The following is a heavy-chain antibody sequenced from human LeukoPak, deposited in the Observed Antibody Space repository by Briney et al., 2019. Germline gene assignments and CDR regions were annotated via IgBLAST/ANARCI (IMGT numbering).Heavy chain of an antibody. CDR1: GGSFSGYY. CDR3: ARYCSGGSCYPGTSNWFDP. V-gene: IGHV4-34*01. J-gene: IGHJ5*02. CDR2: INHSGST. Sequence: SETLSLTCAVYGGSFSGYYWSWIRQPPGKGLEWIGEINHSGSTNYNPSLKGRVTISVDTSKNQFSLKLSSVTAADTAVYYCARYCSGGSCYPGTSNWFDPWGQGTLVTVSS. D-gene: IGHD2-15*01.